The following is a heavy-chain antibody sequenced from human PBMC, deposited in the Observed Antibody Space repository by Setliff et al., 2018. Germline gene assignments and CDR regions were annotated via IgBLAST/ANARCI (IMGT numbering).Heavy chain of an antibody. D-gene: IGHD2-15*01. CDR2: INTNTGFP. J-gene: IGHJ4*02. CDR3: ARGYCSGGSCADFDY. CDR1: GYTFTNYA. Sequence: ASVKVSCKASGYTFTNYAMNWVRQAPGQGLEWMGWINTNTGFPTYAQGFTGRFVFSLDTSVSTAYLQISSAKAEGTAVYYCARGYCSGGSCADFDYWGQGTLVTVPQ. V-gene: IGHV7-4-1*02.